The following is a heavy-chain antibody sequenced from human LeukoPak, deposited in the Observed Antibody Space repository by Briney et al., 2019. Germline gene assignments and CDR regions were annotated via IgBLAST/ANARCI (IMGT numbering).Heavy chain of an antibody. D-gene: IGHD3-3*01. CDR2: IYTSGST. V-gene: IGHV4-4*09. J-gene: IGHJ6*03. CDR3: TSGAPYDFWVGYYYYYMDV. Sequence: SETLSLTCTVSGGSNTSYYWSWIRQPPGKGLEWIGYIYTSGSTNYNPSLKSRVTISVDTSKNQFSLKLSSVTAADTAVYYCTSGAPYDFWVGYYYYYMDVWGKGTTVTVSS. CDR1: GGSNTSYY.